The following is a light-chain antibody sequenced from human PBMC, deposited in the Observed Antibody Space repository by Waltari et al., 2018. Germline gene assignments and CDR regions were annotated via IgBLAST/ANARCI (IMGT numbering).Light chain of an antibody. J-gene: IGLJ1*01. CDR1: RGHFGGYNL. CDR3: SSYTNTRIYV. Sequence: QSALTQPASVSGSPGPSITIPCTGTRGHFGGYNLVPWYQHHPGQAPNLMIYEVSERPLGVSNRFTGSKSGGTASLTISGLQADDEADYYCSSYTNTRIYVFGTGTKVTVL. CDR2: EVS. V-gene: IGLV2-14*02.